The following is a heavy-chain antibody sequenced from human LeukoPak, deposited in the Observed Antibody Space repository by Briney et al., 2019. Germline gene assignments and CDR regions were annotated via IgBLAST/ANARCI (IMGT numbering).Heavy chain of an antibody. CDR2: INHSGST. CDR3: ARGRSDVGNYYDSSGQNFDY. J-gene: IGHJ4*02. Sequence: GSLRLSCVASGFTLSSYDMNWVRQAPGKGLEWIGEINHSGSTNYNPSLKSRVTISVDTSKNQFSLKLSSVTAADTAVYYCARGRSDVGNYYDSSGQNFDYWGQGTLVTVSS. CDR1: GFTLSSYD. V-gene: IGHV4-34*01. D-gene: IGHD3-22*01.